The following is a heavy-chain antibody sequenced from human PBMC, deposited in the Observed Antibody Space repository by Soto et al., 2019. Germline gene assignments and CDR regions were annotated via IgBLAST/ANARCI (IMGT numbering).Heavy chain of an antibody. D-gene: IGHD3-9*01. CDR3: ARLTRPPDTYYYYYYMDV. CDR1: GGSISSSSYY. Sequence: PSETLSLTCTVSGGSISSSSYYWGWIRQPPGKGLEWIGSIYYSGSTYYNPSLKSRVTISVDTSKNQFSLKLSSVTAADTAVYYCARLTRPPDTYYYYYYMDVWGKGTTVTVSS. J-gene: IGHJ6*03. CDR2: IYYSGST. V-gene: IGHV4-39*01.